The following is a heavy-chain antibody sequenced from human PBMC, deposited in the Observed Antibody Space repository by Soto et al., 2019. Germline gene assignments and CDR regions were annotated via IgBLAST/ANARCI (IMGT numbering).Heavy chain of an antibody. CDR1: GYTFTGYY. CDR2: INPNSGGT. Sequence: ASLKVSCKASGYTFTGYYMHWVRQAPGQGLEWMGWINPNSGGTNYAQKFQGRVTMTRDTSISTAYMELSRLRSDDTAVYYCARDVDYDFWSGYPDAFDIWGQGTMVTVSS. V-gene: IGHV1-2*02. CDR3: ARDVDYDFWSGYPDAFDI. J-gene: IGHJ3*02. D-gene: IGHD3-3*01.